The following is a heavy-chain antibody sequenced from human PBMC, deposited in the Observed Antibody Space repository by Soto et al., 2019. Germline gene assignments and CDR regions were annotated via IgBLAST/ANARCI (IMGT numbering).Heavy chain of an antibody. Sequence: QVQLVQSGVEVKKPGASVKVSCKASGYTFTAYGFTWVRQAPGQGLEWMGSISAYNGNTNYAQKFQGRVTMATDTSTSTAYMELRSLSSDDTAVYYCARDSAAGTWGLFDYWGQGTLVTVSS. CDR2: ISAYNGNT. J-gene: IGHJ4*02. CDR1: GYTFTAYG. D-gene: IGHD6-13*01. CDR3: ARDSAAGTWGLFDY. V-gene: IGHV1-18*04.